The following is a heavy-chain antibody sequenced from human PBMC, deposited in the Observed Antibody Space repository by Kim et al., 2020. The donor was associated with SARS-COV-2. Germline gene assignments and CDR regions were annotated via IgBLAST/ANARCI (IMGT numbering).Heavy chain of an antibody. CDR1: GFTFTNYG. V-gene: IGHV3-30*18. J-gene: IGHJ4*02. CDR3: AKPWYEPSVVTSYLDR. Sequence: GGSLRLSCAASGFTFTNYGIHWVRQAPGKGLEWVASILHDGTDKYYAESVKGRFTISKDNSKNTLYLQMNSLRGEDTAVYYCAKPWYEPSVVTSYLDRRGEGTLGAASS. CDR2: ILHDGTDK. D-gene: IGHD3-16*01.